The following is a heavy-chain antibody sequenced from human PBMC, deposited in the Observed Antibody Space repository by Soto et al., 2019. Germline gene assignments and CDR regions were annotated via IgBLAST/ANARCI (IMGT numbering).Heavy chain of an antibody. CDR2: IYPGDSDI. V-gene: IGHV5-51*01. CDR3: ARQPSNGQWYV. Sequence: PGESLKISCKGSGYSLTSYWIGWVRQMPGTGLEWMAIIYPGDSDIRYNPSFQGQVTISADKSISTAYLQWSSLKASDTAMYYCARQPSNGQWYVWGQGTTVTVSS. CDR1: GYSLTSYW. D-gene: IGHD6-19*01. J-gene: IGHJ6*02.